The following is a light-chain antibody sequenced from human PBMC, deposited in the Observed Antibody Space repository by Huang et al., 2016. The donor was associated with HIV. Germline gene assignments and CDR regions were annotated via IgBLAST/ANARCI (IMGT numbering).Light chain of an antibody. CDR1: QSISTF. V-gene: IGKV1-39*01. CDR2: SAS. CDR3: QQSYSALSS. J-gene: IGKJ5*01. Sequence: IQMTQSPTSLSASVGDIVSIACRASQSISTFLNWYQQKPGKAPKLLISSASALHSGVPSRFSGSGSGTDFTLTIRGLQLDDFATYYCQQSYSALSSFGPGTRL.